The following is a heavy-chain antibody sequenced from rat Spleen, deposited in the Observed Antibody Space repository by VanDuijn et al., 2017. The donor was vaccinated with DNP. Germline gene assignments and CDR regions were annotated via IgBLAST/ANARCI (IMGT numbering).Heavy chain of an antibody. CDR2: ISYDGSST. V-gene: IGHV5-7*01. Sequence: EVQLVESGGGLVQPGRSLKLSCAASGFTFSDYNMAWVRQAPKKGLEWVATISYDGSSTYYRDSVKGRFTISRDNAKSTLYLQMDSLRSEDTATYYCASFITILFDYWGQGVMVTVSS. CDR3: ASFITILFDY. CDR1: GFTFSDYN. J-gene: IGHJ2*01. D-gene: IGHD1-10*01.